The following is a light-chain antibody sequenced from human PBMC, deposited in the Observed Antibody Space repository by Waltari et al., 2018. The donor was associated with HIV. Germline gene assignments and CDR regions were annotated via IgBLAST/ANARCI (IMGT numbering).Light chain of an antibody. V-gene: IGKV1-12*01. Sequence: DILMTQSPSSVSASIGDSVTITCRASRGISSWLAWYQQIPGKAPKLLIYTASTLQSGVPSRFSGSGSGTDFTLTISSLQPEDFATYYCQQGDSFPLTFGGGTSVEIE. CDR1: RGISSW. CDR2: TAS. J-gene: IGKJ4*01. CDR3: QQGDSFPLT.